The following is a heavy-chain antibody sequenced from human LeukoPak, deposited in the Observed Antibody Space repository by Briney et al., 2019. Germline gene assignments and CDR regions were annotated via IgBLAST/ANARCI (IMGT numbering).Heavy chain of an antibody. D-gene: IGHD3-22*01. V-gene: IGHV4-34*01. Sequence: PSETLSLTCAVYGGSFSGYYWSWIRQPPGKGLEWIGEINHSGSTNYNPSLKSRVTILVDTSKNQFSLKLSSVTAADTAVYYCARGRHYYDSRAEPDYWGQGTLVTVSS. CDR1: GGSFSGYY. CDR3: ARGRHYYDSRAEPDY. J-gene: IGHJ4*02. CDR2: INHSGST.